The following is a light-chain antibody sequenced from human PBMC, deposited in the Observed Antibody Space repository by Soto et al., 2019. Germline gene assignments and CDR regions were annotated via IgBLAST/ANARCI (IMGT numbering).Light chain of an antibody. CDR2: EVD. J-gene: IGLJ2*01. Sequence: QSVLTQPASVSGSPGQSIAISCTGTSSDVGAYNYVSWYQQHPGKAPKLIILEVDTRPSGISDRFSASKSGNTASLTISGLQADDEADYYCSSYTTSSTTHVVFGGGTQLTVL. CDR1: SSDVGAYNY. V-gene: IGLV2-14*01. CDR3: SSYTTSSTTHVV.